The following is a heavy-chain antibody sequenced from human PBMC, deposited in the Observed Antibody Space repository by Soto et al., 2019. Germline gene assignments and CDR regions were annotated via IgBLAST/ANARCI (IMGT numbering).Heavy chain of an antibody. CDR1: GGSISSSSYY. CDR2: IYYSGST. CDR3: ARGGYTLPPGWFDP. J-gene: IGHJ5*02. D-gene: IGHD2-2*02. Sequence: QLQLQESGPGLVKPSETLSLTCTVSGGSISSSSYYWGWIRQPPGKGLEWIGSIYYSGSTYYNPSLKSRVTISVDTSKNQFSLKLSSVTAADTAVYYCARGGYTLPPGWFDPWGQGTLVTVS. V-gene: IGHV4-39*01.